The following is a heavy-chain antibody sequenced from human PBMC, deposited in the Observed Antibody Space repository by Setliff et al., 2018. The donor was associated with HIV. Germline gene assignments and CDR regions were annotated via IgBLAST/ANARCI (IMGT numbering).Heavy chain of an antibody. Sequence: ASVKVSCKTSGYTFTNYALNWVRQAPGQGLEWMGWINTNIGNPTYAQGFTGRFVFSLDTSVSTAYLQISSLKAEDSAIYYCARVSDTGVDPQTHRDYWGQGTPVTVSS. D-gene: IGHD2-21*01. V-gene: IGHV7-4-1*02. J-gene: IGHJ4*02. CDR1: GYTFTNYA. CDR3: ARVSDTGVDPQTHRDY. CDR2: INTNIGNP.